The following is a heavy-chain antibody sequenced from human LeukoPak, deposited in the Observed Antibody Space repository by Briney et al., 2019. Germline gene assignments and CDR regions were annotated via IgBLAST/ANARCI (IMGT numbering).Heavy chain of an antibody. Sequence: ASVKVSCKAPGGTFSSYTISWVRQAPGQGLEWMGGIIPIFGTANYAQKFQGRVTITADKSTSTAYMELSSLRSEDTAVYYCARDQACSGGSCYNYWGQGTLVTVSS. J-gene: IGHJ4*02. CDR2: IIPIFGTA. CDR3: ARDQACSGGSCYNY. V-gene: IGHV1-69*06. D-gene: IGHD2-15*01. CDR1: GGTFSSYT.